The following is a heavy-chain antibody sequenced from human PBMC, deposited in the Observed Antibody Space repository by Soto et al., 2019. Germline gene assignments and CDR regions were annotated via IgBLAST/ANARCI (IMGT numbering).Heavy chain of an antibody. CDR1: VGTFSSYA. D-gene: IGHD3-16*02. CDR3: AGSMITFGGVIVSFDY. Sequence: QVQLVQSGAEVKKPGSSVKVSCKASVGTFSSYAISWVRQAPGQGLEWMGGIIPIFGTANYAQKFQGRVTMTADESTSTAYMELSSLRSEDTAVYYCAGSMITFGGVIVSFDYWGQGTLVTVSS. CDR2: IIPIFGTA. J-gene: IGHJ4*02. V-gene: IGHV1-69*12.